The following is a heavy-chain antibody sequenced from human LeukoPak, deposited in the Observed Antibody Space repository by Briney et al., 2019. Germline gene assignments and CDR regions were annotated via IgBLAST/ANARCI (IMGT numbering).Heavy chain of an antibody. Sequence: GGSLRLSCAASGFSFSGYEMNWVRQAPGKGLEWVSNISPSGSTKYYADSVKGRFTVSRDNAKNSLYLQMNSLRAGDTGVYYCTKLAVASADSWGQGTLVTVSS. CDR3: TKLAVASADS. CDR2: ISPSGSTK. CDR1: GFSFSGYE. V-gene: IGHV3-48*03. D-gene: IGHD6-19*01. J-gene: IGHJ4*02.